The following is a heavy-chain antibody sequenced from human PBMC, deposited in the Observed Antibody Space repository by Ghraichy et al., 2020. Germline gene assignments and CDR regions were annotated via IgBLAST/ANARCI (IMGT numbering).Heavy chain of an antibody. CDR1: GGSISSYY. CDR3: ARGQGSGTRYYYYGMDV. J-gene: IGHJ6*02. V-gene: IGHV4-59*08. Sequence: ESLNISCTVSGGSISSYYWSWIRQPPGKGLEWIGYINYSGSTNHNPSLKSRVKISIDTSKNQFSLKLSSVTAADTAVYYCARGQGSGTRYYYYGMDVWGQGTTVTVSS. D-gene: IGHD3-10*01. CDR2: INYSGST.